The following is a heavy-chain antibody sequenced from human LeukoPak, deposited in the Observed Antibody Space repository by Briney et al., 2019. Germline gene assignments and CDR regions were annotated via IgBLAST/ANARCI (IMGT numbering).Heavy chain of an antibody. V-gene: IGHV3-23*01. CDR3: AKMTGDCTSTYCSAFDY. Sequence: PGGSLRLSCAASGFTFSSYAMSWVRQAPGKGLEWVSGISGSGSRTYYADSVKGRFTISRDNSKSTLYVQMNSLGAEDTAVYYCAKMTGDCTSTYCSAFDYWGQGTPVTVSS. CDR1: GFTFSSYA. CDR2: ISGSGSRT. J-gene: IGHJ4*02. D-gene: IGHD2-2*01.